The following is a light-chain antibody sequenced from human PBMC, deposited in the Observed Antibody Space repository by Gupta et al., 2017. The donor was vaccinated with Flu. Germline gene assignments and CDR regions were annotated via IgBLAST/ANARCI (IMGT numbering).Light chain of an antibody. CDR1: SSGVGKHNY. V-gene: IGLV2-11*01. Sequence: QSALTQPRSVSGSPGQSVTISCTGISSGVGKHNYVSLYQQHPGKAPKLIIYDVTKRPSGVADRFSGSESGSTASLTISGLQAEDEADYYCCSLAATYTWVFGGGTKLTVL. J-gene: IGLJ3*02. CDR2: DVT. CDR3: CSLAATYTWV.